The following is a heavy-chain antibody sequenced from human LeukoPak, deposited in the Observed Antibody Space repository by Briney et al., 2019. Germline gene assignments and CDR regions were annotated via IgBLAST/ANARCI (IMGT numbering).Heavy chain of an antibody. Sequence: GGSLRLSCAVSGFTFSGFWMSWSRQAPGKGLEWVASINSDGSEGYYADVVKGRFTISRDNAKNSLYLQINSLRAEDTAVYYCARSSYSSSSSVWGQGTTVTVSS. CDR2: INSDGSEG. D-gene: IGHD6-6*01. V-gene: IGHV3-7*03. J-gene: IGHJ6*02. CDR1: GFTFSGFW. CDR3: ARSSYSSSSSV.